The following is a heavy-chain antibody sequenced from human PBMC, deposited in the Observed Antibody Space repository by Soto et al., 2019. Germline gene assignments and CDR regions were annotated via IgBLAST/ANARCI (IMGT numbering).Heavy chain of an antibody. Sequence: GGSLILSCAASGFTFSSYAMSGVRQAPGKGLEWVSAISGSGGSTYYADSVKGRFTISRDNSKNTLYLQMNSLRAEDTAVYYCASSIAAAGTRYFDYWGQGTLVTVSS. V-gene: IGHV3-23*01. CDR1: GFTFSSYA. CDR3: ASSIAAAGTRYFDY. CDR2: ISGSGGST. J-gene: IGHJ4*02. D-gene: IGHD6-13*01.